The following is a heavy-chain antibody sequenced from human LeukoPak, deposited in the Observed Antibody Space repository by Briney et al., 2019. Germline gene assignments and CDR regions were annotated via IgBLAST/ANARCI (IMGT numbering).Heavy chain of an antibody. Sequence: GGSLRLSCAASGFTFSSYAMHWVRQAPGKGLEYVSAISSNGGSTYYANSVKGRFTISRDNSKNTLYLQMNSLRAEDTAVYYCAKDRRGARPFDPWGQGTLVTVSS. CDR2: ISSNGGST. CDR3: AKDRRGARPFDP. CDR1: GFTFSSYA. J-gene: IGHJ5*02. D-gene: IGHD1-26*01. V-gene: IGHV3-64*01.